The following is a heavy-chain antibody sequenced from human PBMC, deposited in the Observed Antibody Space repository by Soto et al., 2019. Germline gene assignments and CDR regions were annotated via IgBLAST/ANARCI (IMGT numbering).Heavy chain of an antibody. V-gene: IGHV4-39*07. Sequence: SETLSLTSTVSGGSISSSSYYWGWIRQPPGKGLEWIGSIYYSGSTHYNPSLKSRVTISVDTSKNQFSLKLSSVTAADTAVYYCARDLGDGYNYDRVDPWGQGTLVTVSS. CDR2: IYYSGST. CDR3: ARDLGDGYNYDRVDP. J-gene: IGHJ5*02. CDR1: GGSISSSSYY. D-gene: IGHD5-12*01.